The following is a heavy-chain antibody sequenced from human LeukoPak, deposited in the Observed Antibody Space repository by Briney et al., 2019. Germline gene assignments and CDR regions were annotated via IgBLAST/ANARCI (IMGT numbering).Heavy chain of an antibody. CDR3: ARDLVDYGPFDP. Sequence: ASVKVSCKASGYTFTSYGISWVRQAPGQGLEWMGWISAYNGNTTYAQKLQGRVTMTTDTSTSTAYMELRSLRSDDTAVYYCARDLVDYGPFDPWGQGTLVTVSS. CDR1: GYTFTSYG. CDR2: ISAYNGNT. J-gene: IGHJ5*02. V-gene: IGHV1-18*01. D-gene: IGHD4-17*01.